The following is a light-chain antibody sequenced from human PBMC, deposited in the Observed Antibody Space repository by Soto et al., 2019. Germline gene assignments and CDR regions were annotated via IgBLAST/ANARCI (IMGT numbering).Light chain of an antibody. CDR3: QQRINWPLT. Sequence: EIALTQSPATLSLFPGESATLSCTTSQSVSRFLGWYQLKPGQSPRLLIYDASNRATGIPARFSGGGVGRNFSLTISSLEPEDCASYYCQQRINWPLTFGGGTKV. J-gene: IGKJ4*01. V-gene: IGKV3-11*02. CDR1: QSVSRF. CDR2: DAS.